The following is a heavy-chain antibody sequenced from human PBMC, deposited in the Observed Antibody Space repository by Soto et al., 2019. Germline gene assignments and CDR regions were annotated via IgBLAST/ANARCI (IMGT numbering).Heavy chain of an antibody. V-gene: IGHV4-4*02. D-gene: IGHD6-25*01. CDR1: GGSISSSNW. CDR2: IYHSGST. CDR3: ATGRLSSALDI. J-gene: IGHJ3*02. Sequence: SQTLSLTCAVSGGSISSSNWWSWVRQPPGKGLEWIGEIYHSGSTNYNPSLKSRVTISVDTSKNHFSLKLTSVNAVDTAVYYCATGRLSSALDIWGQGTLVTVSS.